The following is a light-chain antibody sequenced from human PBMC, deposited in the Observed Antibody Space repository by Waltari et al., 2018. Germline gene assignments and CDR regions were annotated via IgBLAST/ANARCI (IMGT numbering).Light chain of an antibody. CDR1: QSVGRS. Sequence: DIVLTQSPGTLSLSPGERATLSCRASQSVGRSLVWYQQKPGQAPRLLLYDTSNRATGIPERFSGSGSGTDFSLTISRLEPEDFAVYYCQMYVRLPVTFGQGTKVEIK. J-gene: IGKJ1*01. CDR2: DTS. V-gene: IGKV3-20*01. CDR3: QMYVRLPVT.